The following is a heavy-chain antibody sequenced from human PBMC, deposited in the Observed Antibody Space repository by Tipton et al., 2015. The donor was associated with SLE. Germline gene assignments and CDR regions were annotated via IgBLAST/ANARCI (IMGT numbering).Heavy chain of an antibody. D-gene: IGHD1-26*01. V-gene: IGHV4-39*07. J-gene: IGHJ5*02. CDR3: ARVGSLRAPQGWFDP. Sequence: TLSLTCTVSGGSISSSSYYWGWIRQPPGKGLEWIGSIYYSGSTYYNPSLKSRVTISVDTSKNQFSLQLNSVTPEDTAVYYCARVGSLRAPQGWFDPWGQGTLVTVSS. CDR1: GGSISSSSYY. CDR2: IYYSGST.